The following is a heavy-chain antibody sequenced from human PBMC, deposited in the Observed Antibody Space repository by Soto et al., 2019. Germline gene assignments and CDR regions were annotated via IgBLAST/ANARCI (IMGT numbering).Heavy chain of an antibody. V-gene: IGHV3-21*04. CDR1: GFTFSSYS. Sequence: PGGSLRLSCAASGFTFSSYSMNWVRQAPGKGLEWVSSISSSSSYIYYADSVKGRFTISRDNSKNTLYLQMNSLRAEDTAVYYCAKESGYSGYDLGVYYFDYWGQGTLVTVSS. J-gene: IGHJ4*02. CDR3: AKESGYSGYDLGVYYFDY. D-gene: IGHD5-12*01. CDR2: ISSSSSYI.